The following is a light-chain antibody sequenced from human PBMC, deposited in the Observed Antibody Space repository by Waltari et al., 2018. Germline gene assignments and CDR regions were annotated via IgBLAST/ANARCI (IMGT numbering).Light chain of an antibody. V-gene: IGKV3-20*01. CDR1: QSVRGS. CDR2: GAS. Sequence: EIVLTQSPGTLSLSPGERATLSCRASQSVRGSLAWYQQKAGQAPRLLIYGASSRATGIPVRFSGGGSRTDFSLTISRLEPEDFAVYYCQHYVRLPATFGQGTKVEI. J-gene: IGKJ1*01. CDR3: QHYVRLPAT.